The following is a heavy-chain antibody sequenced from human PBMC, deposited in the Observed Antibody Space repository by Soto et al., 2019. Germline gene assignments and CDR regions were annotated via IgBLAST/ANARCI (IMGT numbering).Heavy chain of an antibody. Sequence: QVQLVESGGGVVQPGRSLRLSCAASGFTFSSYGMHWVRQAPGKGLEWVAVIWYDGSNKYYADSVKGRFTISRDNSKNTLYLQMNSLRAEDTAVYYCAREGYYDFWSGYWGANDWDYYYGMDVWGQGTTVTVSS. CDR2: IWYDGSNK. V-gene: IGHV3-33*01. J-gene: IGHJ6*02. CDR1: GFTFSSYG. D-gene: IGHD3-3*01. CDR3: AREGYYDFWSGYWGANDWDYYYGMDV.